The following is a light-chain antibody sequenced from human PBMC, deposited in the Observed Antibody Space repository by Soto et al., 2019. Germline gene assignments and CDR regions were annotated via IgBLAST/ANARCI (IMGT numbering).Light chain of an antibody. Sequence: DIQMTQSPATLSASVGDRVTITCRASQSISTWLAWYQQKPGKAPKLLIYKASSIEIGVPPRFSGSGSGTEFTPAVSSLQPDDFAPYYCQHYNSYPYIFGQVTKLEI. V-gene: IGKV1-5*03. CDR1: QSISTW. J-gene: IGKJ2*01. CDR2: KAS. CDR3: QHYNSYPYI.